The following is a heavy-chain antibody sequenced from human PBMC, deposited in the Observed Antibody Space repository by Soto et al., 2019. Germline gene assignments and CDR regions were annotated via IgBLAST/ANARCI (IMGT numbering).Heavy chain of an antibody. J-gene: IGHJ5*02. V-gene: IGHV4-31*03. D-gene: IGHD3-3*01. CDR1: GGSISSGDYY. CDR3: AGGWSGRRQGSAP. Sequence: QVQLQESGPGLVKPSQTLSLTCTVSGGSISSGDYYWSWIRQHPGKGLEWIGYIYYSGSTYYNPSLKGRFTISVDPSKNPFSLKLNSVTAADTAVYSCAGGWSGRRQGSAPWGQGPLVTVPS. CDR2: IYYSGST.